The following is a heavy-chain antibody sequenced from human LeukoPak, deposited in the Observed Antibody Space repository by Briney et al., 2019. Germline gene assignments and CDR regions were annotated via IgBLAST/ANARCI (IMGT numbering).Heavy chain of an antibody. CDR3: ARDLYDGPYYYDSSGYGPFDY. CDR2: IIPIFGTA. J-gene: IGHJ4*02. D-gene: IGHD3-22*01. CDR1: GGTFSSYA. V-gene: IGHV1-69*13. Sequence: ASVKVCCKASGGTFSSYAISWVRQAPGQGLEWMGGIIPIFGTANYAQKFQGRVTITADESTSTAYMELSSLRSEDTAVYYCARDLYDGPYYYDSSGYGPFDYWGQGTLVTVSS.